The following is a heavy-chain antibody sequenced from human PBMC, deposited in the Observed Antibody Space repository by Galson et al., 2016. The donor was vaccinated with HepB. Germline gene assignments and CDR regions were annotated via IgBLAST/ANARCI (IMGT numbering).Heavy chain of an antibody. D-gene: IGHD5-24*01. J-gene: IGHJ4*02. V-gene: IGHV3-21*01. Sequence: SLRLSCAASGFTLNNSAMNWVRQAPGKGLEWASSISTRSSNIYYADSVKGRFTISRDNAKNSVYLQMDSLRAEDTAVYYCATGGWMAASHFWGQGTLVTVSS. CDR1: GFTLNNSA. CDR3: ATGGWMAASHF. CDR2: ISTRSSNI.